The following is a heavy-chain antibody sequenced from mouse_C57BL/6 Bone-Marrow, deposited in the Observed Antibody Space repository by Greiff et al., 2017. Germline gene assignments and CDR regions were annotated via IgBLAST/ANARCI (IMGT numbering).Heavy chain of an antibody. V-gene: IGHV1-7*01. J-gene: IGHJ2*01. CDR2: ITPSSGYT. CDR3: ASSLLQRHDY. D-gene: IGHD1-1*01. Sequence: QVQLKESGAELAKPGASVKLSCKASGYTFTSYWMHWVKQRPGQGLEWIGYITPSSGYTKYNQKFKDKATLTADKSSSTAYMQMSSLTYEDSAVYYCASSLLQRHDYWGQGTTLTVSS. CDR1: GYTFTSYW.